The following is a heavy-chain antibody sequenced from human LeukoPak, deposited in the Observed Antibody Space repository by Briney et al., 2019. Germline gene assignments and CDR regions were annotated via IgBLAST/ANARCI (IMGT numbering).Heavy chain of an antibody. Sequence: TGGSLRLSCAASGFTFSSYGMHRVRQAPGKGLEWVAVIWYDGSNKYYADSVKGRFTISRDNSKNTLYLQMNSLRAEDTAVYYCARGSYDFWSGYYGYYYYYGMDAWGQGTTVTVSS. CDR3: ARGSYDFWSGYYGYYYYYGMDA. V-gene: IGHV3-33*01. CDR2: IWYDGSNK. J-gene: IGHJ6*02. D-gene: IGHD3-3*01. CDR1: GFTFSSYG.